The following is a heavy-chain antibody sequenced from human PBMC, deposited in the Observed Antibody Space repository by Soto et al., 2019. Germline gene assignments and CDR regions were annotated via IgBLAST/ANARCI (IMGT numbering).Heavy chain of an antibody. Sequence: SQTLSRTCAITGDSVSSSSGGWSWVRQSPSRGLEWLGRTYYRSKWYYEYAVSVRGRITINPDTSKNQYSLQLNSVTPEDTAVYFCARGEQYSGRIFDYWGQGTLVTVSS. CDR2: TYYRSKWYY. V-gene: IGHV6-1*01. CDR3: ARGEQYSGRIFDY. D-gene: IGHD1-26*01. CDR1: GDSVSSSSGG. J-gene: IGHJ4*01.